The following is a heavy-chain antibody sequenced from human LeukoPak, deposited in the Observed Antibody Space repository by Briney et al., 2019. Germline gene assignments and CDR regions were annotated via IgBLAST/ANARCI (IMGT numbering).Heavy chain of an antibody. J-gene: IGHJ4*02. Sequence: SEALSLTCTVSGGSISSYYWSWIRQPPGKGLEWIGYIYTSGSTNYNPSLKSRVTISVDTSKNQFSLRLSSVTAADTAVYYCARDSGWSFDYWGQGTLVTVSS. V-gene: IGHV4-4*09. CDR1: GGSISSYY. CDR3: ARDSGWSFDY. D-gene: IGHD6-19*01. CDR2: IYTSGST.